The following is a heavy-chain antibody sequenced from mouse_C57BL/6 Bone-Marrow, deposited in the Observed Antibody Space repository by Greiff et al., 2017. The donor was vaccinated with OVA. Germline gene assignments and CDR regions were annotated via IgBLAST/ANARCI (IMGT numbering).Heavy chain of an antibody. Sequence: QVQLQQPGAELARPGASVKMSCKASGYTFTSYTMHWVKQRPGQGLEWIGYINPSSGYTKYNQKFKDKATLTADKSSSTAYMQLSSLTSEDSAVYYCARTGYGNYFDYWGQGTTLTVSS. CDR1: GYTFTSYT. CDR2: INPSSGYT. CDR3: ARTGYGNYFDY. D-gene: IGHD2-10*02. V-gene: IGHV1-4*01. J-gene: IGHJ2*01.